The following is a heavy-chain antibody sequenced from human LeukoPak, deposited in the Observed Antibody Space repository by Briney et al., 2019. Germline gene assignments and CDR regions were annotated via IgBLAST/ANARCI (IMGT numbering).Heavy chain of an antibody. D-gene: IGHD3-10*01. CDR3: ARDSMVRGGGQAFDI. V-gene: IGHV3-53*01. CDR2: IYSAGST. CDR1: GFTVSSNY. Sequence: GGSLRLSCVASGFTVSSNYMSWVRQAPGKGLEWVSVIYSAGSTYYADSVKGRFTISRDNSKNSLFLQMHSLRADDTAVYYCARDSMVRGGGQAFDIWGQGIMVTVSS. J-gene: IGHJ3*02.